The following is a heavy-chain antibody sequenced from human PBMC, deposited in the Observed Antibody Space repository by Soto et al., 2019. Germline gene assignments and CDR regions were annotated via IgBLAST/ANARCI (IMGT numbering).Heavy chain of an antibody. V-gene: IGHV4-59*01. J-gene: IGHJ5*02. Sequence: PSETLSLTCTVSGGSISSYYWIWIRQPPGKGLELIGYIYYSGSTNYNPSLKSRVTISVDTSKNQFSLKLSSVTAADTAVYYCARVGSLYDFWSGYYRSWFDPWGQGTLVTVSS. CDR3: ARVGSLYDFWSGYYRSWFDP. D-gene: IGHD3-3*01. CDR2: IYYSGST. CDR1: GGSISSYY.